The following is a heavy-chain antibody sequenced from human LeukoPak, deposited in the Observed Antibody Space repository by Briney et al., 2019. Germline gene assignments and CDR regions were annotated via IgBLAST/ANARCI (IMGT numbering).Heavy chain of an antibody. Sequence: PGVSLRLSCVASGFTFSDHYMDWVRQAPGKGLEWVGRTRNKANSYTTEYAASVKGRFTISRDDSKNSLYLQMNSLKTEDTAVYYCARDVRAAGGTYYYSGFDVWGQGTTVTVSS. V-gene: IGHV3-72*01. CDR2: TRNKANSYTT. CDR1: GFTFSDHY. J-gene: IGHJ6*02. D-gene: IGHD6-13*01. CDR3: ARDVRAAGGTYYYSGFDV.